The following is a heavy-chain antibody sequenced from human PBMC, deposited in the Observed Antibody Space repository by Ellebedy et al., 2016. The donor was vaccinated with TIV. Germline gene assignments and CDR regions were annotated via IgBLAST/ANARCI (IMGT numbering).Heavy chain of an antibody. CDR2: INPKSGDT. V-gene: IGHV1-2*02. CDR1: RYIFTGFY. CDR3: ARVKLAPIPDS. J-gene: IGHJ4*02. Sequence: ASVKVSXKASRYIFTGFYIHWVRQAPGQGLEWMGWINPKSGDTSYPQKFQGRVTMTRDTSITTAYMELSRLRSDDTAVYFCARVKLAPIPDSWGQGTLVTVSS.